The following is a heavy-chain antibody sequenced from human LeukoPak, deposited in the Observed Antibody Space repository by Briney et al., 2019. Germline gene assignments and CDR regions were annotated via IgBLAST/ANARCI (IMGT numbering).Heavy chain of an antibody. V-gene: IGHV4-4*09. CDR2: IYTSGST. D-gene: IGHD3-16*01. CDR3: SRHTWGAGRSYYYYMDV. CDR1: GGSISSYY. Sequence: PSENLSLTCTVSGGSISSYYWSWIRQPPGKGLEGIGYIYTSGSTNYNPPLNIRVTISVDPSNTHFSLTLSSVPAAVTAVYYCSRHTWGAGRSYYYYMDVWGKGPAVTVSS. J-gene: IGHJ6*03.